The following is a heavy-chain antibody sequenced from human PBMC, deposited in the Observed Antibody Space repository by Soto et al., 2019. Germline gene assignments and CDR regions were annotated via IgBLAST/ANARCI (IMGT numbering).Heavy chain of an antibody. J-gene: IGHJ6*02. CDR2: IIPIFGTA. CDR1: GGTFSSYA. CDR3: ARKAEAGYNFRHYYYGMDV. V-gene: IGHV1-69*13. Sequence: ASVKVSCKASGGTFSSYAISWVRQAPGQGLEWMGGIIPIFGTANYAQKFQGRVTITADESTSTAYMELSSLRSEDTAAYYCARKAEAGYNFRHYYYGMDVWGQGTTVTVSS. D-gene: IGHD6-13*01.